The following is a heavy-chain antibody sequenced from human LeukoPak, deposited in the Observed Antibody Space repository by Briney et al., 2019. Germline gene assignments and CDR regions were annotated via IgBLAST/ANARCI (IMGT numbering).Heavy chain of an antibody. Sequence: ASVKVSCKASGYTFTSYGISWVRQAPGQGLEWMGWISAYNGNTNYAQKFQGRVTMTRDTSISTAYMELSRLRSDDTAVYYCARGNYVRGFDCWGQGTLVTVSS. J-gene: IGHJ4*02. V-gene: IGHV1-18*01. CDR3: ARGNYVRGFDC. CDR1: GYTFTSYG. CDR2: ISAYNGNT. D-gene: IGHD3-10*02.